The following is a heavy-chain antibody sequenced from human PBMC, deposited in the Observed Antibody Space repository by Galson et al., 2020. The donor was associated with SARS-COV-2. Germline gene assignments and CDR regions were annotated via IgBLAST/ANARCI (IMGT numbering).Heavy chain of an antibody. Sequence: GGSLTLTCAASGCTFSSYAMHWVRQAPGKGLEWVAVISYDGSNKYYADSVKGRFTISRDNTKNTLYLQMNSLGAEDAAVYYCARSRGGSYYYGMDVWCQGTTVTVSS. V-gene: IGHV3-30-3*01. CDR1: GCTFSSYA. J-gene: IGHJ6*02. D-gene: IGHD1-26*01. CDR2: ISYDGSNK. CDR3: ARSRGGSYYYGMDV.